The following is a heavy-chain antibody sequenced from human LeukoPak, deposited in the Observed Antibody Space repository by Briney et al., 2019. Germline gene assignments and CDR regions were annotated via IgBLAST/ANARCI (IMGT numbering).Heavy chain of an antibody. Sequence: PGGSLRLSCAASGFTFSSYWMSWVRQAPGKGLEWVANIKQDGSEKYYVDSVKGRFTISRDNAKNSLYLQMNSLRAEDTAVYYCAREDYDFWSGYYSKVNFDYWGQGTLVTVSS. J-gene: IGHJ4*02. D-gene: IGHD3-3*01. CDR2: IKQDGSEK. CDR1: GFTFSSYW. V-gene: IGHV3-7*01. CDR3: AREDYDFWSGYYSKVNFDY.